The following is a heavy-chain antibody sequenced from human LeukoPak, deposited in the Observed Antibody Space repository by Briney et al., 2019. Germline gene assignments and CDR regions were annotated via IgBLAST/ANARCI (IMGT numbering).Heavy chain of an antibody. J-gene: IGHJ4*02. CDR2: ISHDGSNA. D-gene: IGHD1-26*01. CDR3: ARDYSGRDVGIDY. V-gene: IGHV3-30*04. CDR1: GFTFSGYV. Sequence: GGSLRLSCAASGFTFSGYVMYWVRQAPGKGLKWVAVISHDGSNAYYADSVKGRFTISRDNSKNTFYLQLNSLRAEDTAVYYCARDYSGRDVGIDYWGRGTLVTVSS.